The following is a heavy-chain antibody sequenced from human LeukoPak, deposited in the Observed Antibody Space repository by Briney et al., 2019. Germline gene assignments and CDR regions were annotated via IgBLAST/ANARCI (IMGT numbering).Heavy chain of an antibody. Sequence: PGTSLRLSCAASGFAFSSYAMSWVRQAPGKGLEWVSAISGSGGSTYYADSVKGRFTISRDNSKNTLYLQMNSLRAEDTAVYYCAKDPGRYTAMDSDYWGQGTLVTVSS. CDR3: AKDPGRYTAMDSDY. V-gene: IGHV3-23*01. D-gene: IGHD5-18*01. CDR2: ISGSGGST. CDR1: GFAFSSYA. J-gene: IGHJ4*02.